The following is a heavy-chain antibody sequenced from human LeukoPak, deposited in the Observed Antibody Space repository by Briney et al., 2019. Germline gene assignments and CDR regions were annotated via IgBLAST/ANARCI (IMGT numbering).Heavy chain of an antibody. V-gene: IGHV1-2*02. J-gene: IGHJ4*02. CDR3: ASFVVVPAAIEDY. D-gene: IGHD2-2*01. Sequence: ASVKVSCKASGYTFTGYYMHWVRQAPGQGLEWMGWINPNSGGTNYAQKLQGRVTMTRDTSISTAYMELSRLRSDDTAVYYCASFVVVPAAIEDYWGQGTLVTVSS. CDR1: GYTFTGYY. CDR2: INPNSGGT.